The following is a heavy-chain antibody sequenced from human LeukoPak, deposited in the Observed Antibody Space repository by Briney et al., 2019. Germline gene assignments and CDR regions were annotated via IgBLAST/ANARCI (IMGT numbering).Heavy chain of an antibody. J-gene: IGHJ4*02. CDR3: ARDRGYSTFDY. Sequence: GGSLRLSCAASGFTFSSYWMSWVRQAPGKGLEWVANIKEDGGEKNYVDSVKGRFTISRDNAKNSLCLQMNSLRAEDTAVYYCARDRGYSTFDYWGQGTLVTVSS. D-gene: IGHD4-23*01. V-gene: IGHV3-7*01. CDR2: IKEDGGEK. CDR1: GFTFSSYW.